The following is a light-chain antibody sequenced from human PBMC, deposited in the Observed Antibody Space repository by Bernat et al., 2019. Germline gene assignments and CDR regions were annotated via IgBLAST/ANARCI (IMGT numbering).Light chain of an antibody. CDR3: QQYDRYPLT. J-gene: IGKJ4*01. V-gene: IGKV1-16*01. CDR1: QDISKY. Sequence: DIRMTQSPSSLSASVGDRVTITCRATQDISKYLAWFQQKPGKAPKSLIYGASTLHSGVPSRFSGSGSGTDFTLTISSLQPDDLATYYCQQYDRYPLTFGGGTKVEVK. CDR2: GAS.